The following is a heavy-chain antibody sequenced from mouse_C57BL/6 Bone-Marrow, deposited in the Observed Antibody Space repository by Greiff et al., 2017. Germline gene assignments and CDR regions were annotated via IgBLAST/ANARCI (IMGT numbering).Heavy chain of an antibody. CDR2: ISSGGSYT. CDR1: GFTFSSYG. Sequence: VQLKESGGDLVKPGGSLKLSCAASGFTFSSYGMSWVRQTPDKRLEWVATISSGGSYTYYPDSVKGRFTISRDNAKNTLYLQMSSLKSEDTAMYYCARAEYDGYYAMDYWGQGTSVTVSS. V-gene: IGHV5-6*01. J-gene: IGHJ4*01. CDR3: ARAEYDGYYAMDY. D-gene: IGHD2-4*01.